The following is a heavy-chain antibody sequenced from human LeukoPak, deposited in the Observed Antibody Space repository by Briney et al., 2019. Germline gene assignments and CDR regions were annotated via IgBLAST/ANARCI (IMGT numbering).Heavy chain of an antibody. Sequence: ASVKVSCKASGYTFTGYYMHWVRQAPGQGLEWMGWTNPNSGGTNYAQKFQGRVTMTRDTSISTAYMELSRLRSDDTAVYYCARDSRRIAAADTLDYWGQGTLVTVSS. D-gene: IGHD6-13*01. V-gene: IGHV1-2*02. CDR1: GYTFTGYY. J-gene: IGHJ4*02. CDR2: TNPNSGGT. CDR3: ARDSRRIAAADTLDY.